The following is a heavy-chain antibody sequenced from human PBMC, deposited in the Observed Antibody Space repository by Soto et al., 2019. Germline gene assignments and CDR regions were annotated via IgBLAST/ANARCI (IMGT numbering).Heavy chain of an antibody. J-gene: IGHJ6*02. CDR1: GFTFSDYY. V-gene: IGHV3-11*01. D-gene: IGHD3-16*01. CDR3: ARAWGTFYYYYGMDV. Sequence: PVGSLRLSCAASGFTFSDYYMSWIRQAPGKGLEWVSYISSSGSTIYYADSVKGRFTISRDNAKNSLYLQMNSLRAEDTAVYYCARAWGTFYYYYGMDVWGQGTTVTVSS. CDR2: ISSSGSTI.